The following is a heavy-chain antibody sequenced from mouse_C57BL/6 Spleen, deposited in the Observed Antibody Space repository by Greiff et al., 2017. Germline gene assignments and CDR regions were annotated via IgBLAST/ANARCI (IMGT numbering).Heavy chain of an antibody. CDR3: ARDYGSTYFDY. Sequence: QVQLKESGAELVRPGASVTLSCKASGYTFTDYEMHWVKQTPVHGLEWIGAIDPETGGTAYNQKFKGKDILTADKSSSTAYMELRSLTSEDSAVYYCARDYGSTYFDYWGQGTTLTVSS. V-gene: IGHV1-15*01. CDR2: IDPETGGT. D-gene: IGHD1-1*01. CDR1: GYTFTDYE. J-gene: IGHJ2*01.